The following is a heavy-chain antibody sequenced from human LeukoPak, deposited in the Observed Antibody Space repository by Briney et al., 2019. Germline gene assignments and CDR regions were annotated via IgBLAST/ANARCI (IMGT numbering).Heavy chain of an antibody. CDR1: GFTFSSYS. J-gene: IGHJ4*02. D-gene: IGHD2-15*01. Sequence: GGSLRLSCAASGFTFSSYSMNWVRQAPGKGLEWVSYISSSSSTIYYADSVKGRFTISRDNAKNSLYLQMNSLRAEDTAVYYRAHLYCSGGSCYRDAFDYWGQGTLVTVSS. CDR3: AHLYCSGGSCYRDAFDY. V-gene: IGHV3-48*01. CDR2: ISSSSSTI.